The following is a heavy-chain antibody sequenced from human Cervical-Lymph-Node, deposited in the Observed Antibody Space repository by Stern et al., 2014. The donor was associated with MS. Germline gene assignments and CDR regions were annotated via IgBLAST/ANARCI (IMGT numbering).Heavy chain of an antibody. Sequence: MQLVQSGAEVKKPGESLKISCKGSGYKFTNHWIGWVRQMPGKGLEWLGNIYAGDSDTRYSPAFQGQVTISVDKSINTAYLQWSSLKASDTAIYYCARRDVSKRGYSYGWVDYWGQGTPVIVSS. V-gene: IGHV5-51*03. D-gene: IGHD5-18*01. J-gene: IGHJ4*02. CDR2: IYAGDSDT. CDR3: ARRDVSKRGYSYGWVDY. CDR1: GYKFTNHW.